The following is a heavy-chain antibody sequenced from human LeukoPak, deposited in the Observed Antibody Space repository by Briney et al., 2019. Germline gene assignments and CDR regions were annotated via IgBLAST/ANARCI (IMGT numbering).Heavy chain of an antibody. CDR2: ISYDGSNK. D-gene: IGHD3-22*01. V-gene: IGHV3-30-3*01. Sequence: PGGSLRLSCAASGFTFGSYAMHWVRQAPGRGLEWVAVISYDGSNKYYADSVKGRFTISRDNSKNTLYLQMNSLRAEDTAVYYCARDGVLYYYDSSGYRAQFDYWGQGTLVTVSS. CDR3: ARDGVLYYYDSSGYRAQFDY. CDR1: GFTFGSYA. J-gene: IGHJ4*02.